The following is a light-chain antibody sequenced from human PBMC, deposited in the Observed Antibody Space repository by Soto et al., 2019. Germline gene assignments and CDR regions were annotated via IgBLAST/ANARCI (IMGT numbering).Light chain of an antibody. Sequence: EIVLTQSPATLSLSPGERGTLSCRASQSVSSSLAWYQQKPGQAPRLLVYDASNRATGIPARFSGSASGTDFTLTISSLGPEEFAVYYCQQRSNWPRTFGQGTKVDIK. V-gene: IGKV3-11*01. CDR2: DAS. CDR3: QQRSNWPRT. CDR1: QSVSSS. J-gene: IGKJ1*01.